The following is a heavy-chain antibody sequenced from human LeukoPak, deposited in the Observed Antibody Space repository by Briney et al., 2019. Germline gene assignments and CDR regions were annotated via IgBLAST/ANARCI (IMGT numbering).Heavy chain of an antibody. J-gene: IGHJ6*02. CDR2: ISAYNGNT. D-gene: IGHD4-23*01. Sequence: GASVKVSYKASGYTFTSYGISWVRQAPGQGLEWMGWISAYNGNTNYAQKLQGRVTMTTDTSTSTAYMELRSLRSDDTAVYYCARDQEGPVSAVVTYYYYGMDVWGQGTTVTVSS. V-gene: IGHV1-18*01. CDR1: GYTFTSYG. CDR3: ARDQEGPVSAVVTYYYYGMDV.